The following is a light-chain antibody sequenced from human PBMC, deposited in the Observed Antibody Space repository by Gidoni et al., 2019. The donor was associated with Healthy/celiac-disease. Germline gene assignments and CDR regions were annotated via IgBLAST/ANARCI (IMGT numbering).Light chain of an antibody. V-gene: IGLV3-21*02. CDR1: NIGSKS. CDR3: QVWDSSSDHYVV. J-gene: IGLJ2*01. CDR2: DDS. Sequence: SYMLTQPPSVSVAPGQPARINCGGNNIGSKSVHWYQQKPGQAPMLVVYDDSDRPSGLPARCSCSNSGNTATLTISRVEAGDEADYYCQVWDSSSDHYVVFGGGTKLTVL.